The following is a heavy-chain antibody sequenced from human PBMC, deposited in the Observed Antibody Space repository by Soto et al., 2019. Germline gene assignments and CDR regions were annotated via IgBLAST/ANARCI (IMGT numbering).Heavy chain of an antibody. Sequence: QVQLQESGPGLVKPPQTLSLTCTVSGASVRSGGFYWSWIRQHPEKGLEWIGYFYYSGNAYYNPSLRSRLTISGDASKNQFSLNLSSVTAADTAVYFCARAMGAVNYFDYWRQGILVTVSS. CDR3: ARAMGAVNYFDY. V-gene: IGHV4-31*03. J-gene: IGHJ4*02. CDR1: GASVRSGGFY. D-gene: IGHD3-10*01. CDR2: FYYSGNA.